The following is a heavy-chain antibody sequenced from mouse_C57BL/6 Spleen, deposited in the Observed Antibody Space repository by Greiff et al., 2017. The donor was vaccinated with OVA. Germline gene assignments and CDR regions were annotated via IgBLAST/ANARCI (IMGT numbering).Heavy chain of an antibody. J-gene: IGHJ1*03. CDR3: AREDYYGRSEDWYFDV. CDR1: GYTFTDYN. Sequence: EVQLQQSGPELVKPGASVKIPCKASGYTFTDYNMDWVKQSHGKSLEWIGDINPNNGGTIYNQKFKGKATLTVDKSSSTAYMELRSLTSEDTAVYYCAREDYYGRSEDWYFDVWGTGTTVTVSS. V-gene: IGHV1-18*01. D-gene: IGHD1-1*01. CDR2: INPNNGGT.